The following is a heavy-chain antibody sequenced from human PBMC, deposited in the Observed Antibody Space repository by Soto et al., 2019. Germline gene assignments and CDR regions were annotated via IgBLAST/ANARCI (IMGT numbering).Heavy chain of an antibody. CDR1: GSIFGGDG. CDR3: VLGGVGAKVSLSYFDY. D-gene: IGHD1-26*01. V-gene: IGHV3-30*02. CDR2: IRFDGSNE. J-gene: IGHJ4*03. Sequence: GGSLRLSCAASGSIFGGDGMHWVRQAPGKGLEWVAGIRFDGSNENYADSAKGRFTISRDNSKNMLYLQMNSLSVEDTAVYYCVLGGVGAKVSLSYFDYWGEAALVTV.